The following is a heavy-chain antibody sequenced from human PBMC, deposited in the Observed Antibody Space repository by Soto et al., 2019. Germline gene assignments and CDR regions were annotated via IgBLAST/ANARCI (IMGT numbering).Heavy chain of an antibody. V-gene: IGHV3-9*01. J-gene: IGHJ3*02. CDR1: GFTFDDYA. CDR3: AKDISSSYSGSYHGAFDI. CDR2: ISWNSGSI. D-gene: IGHD1-26*01. Sequence: PGGSLRLSCAASGFTFDDYAMHWVRQAPGKGLEWVSGISWNSGSIGYADSVKGRFTISRDNAKNSLYLQMNSLRAEDTALYYCAKDISSSYSGSYHGAFDIWGQGTMVTVSS.